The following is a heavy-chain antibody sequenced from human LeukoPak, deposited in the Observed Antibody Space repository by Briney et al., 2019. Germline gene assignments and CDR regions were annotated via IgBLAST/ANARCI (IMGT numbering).Heavy chain of an antibody. D-gene: IGHD5-12*01. CDR1: GGSISTYY. Sequence: SETLSLTCTVSGGSISTYYWTWIRQPPGKGLEWIGYIYYNGIATYNPSLSSRVTMSVYTSKIQFSLRLSFVSAADTAVYYCARTIGDSPFDMDVWGQGTTVTVSS. J-gene: IGHJ6*02. CDR3: ARTIGDSPFDMDV. V-gene: IGHV4-59*08. CDR2: IYYNGIA.